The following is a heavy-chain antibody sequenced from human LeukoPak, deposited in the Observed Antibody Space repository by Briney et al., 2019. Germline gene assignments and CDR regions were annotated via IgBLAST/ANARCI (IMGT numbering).Heavy chain of an antibody. J-gene: IGHJ4*02. CDR2: INSNGGST. V-gene: IGHV3-64*01. Sequence: PGGSLRLSCVASGFTFSNYAMHWVRQTPGKGLEYVSGINSNGGSTQYAYSVKGRFTISRENSKHTLYLQMGSLRTEDMAVYYCARAPTVTAESAFGYWGQGTLVTVSS. D-gene: IGHD4-17*01. CDR1: GFTFSNYA. CDR3: ARAPTVTAESAFGY.